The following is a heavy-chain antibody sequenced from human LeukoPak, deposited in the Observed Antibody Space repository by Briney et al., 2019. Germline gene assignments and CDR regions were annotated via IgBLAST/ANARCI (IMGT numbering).Heavy chain of an antibody. CDR2: ISAYNGNT. CDR3: ARGDISYYYYYYMDV. V-gene: IGHV1-18*01. Sequence: ASVKVSCKASGYTFTSYGISWVRQAPGQGLEWMGWISAYNGNTNYAQKLQGRVTMTTDTSTSTAYMELSSLRSEDTAVYYCARGDISYYYYYYMDVWGKGTTVTISS. D-gene: IGHD2-15*01. J-gene: IGHJ6*03. CDR1: GYTFTSYG.